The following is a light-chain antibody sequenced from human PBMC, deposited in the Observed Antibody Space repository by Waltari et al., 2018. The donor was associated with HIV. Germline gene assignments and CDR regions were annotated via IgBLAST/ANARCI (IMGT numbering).Light chain of an antibody. CDR3: TSYEGKNSLV. J-gene: IGLJ2*01. Sequence: QSALTQPPSASGSPGQSVTISCTGTSTDVPTYNYVSWYQQHPGEAPKILIYEVNKRPSGVPDRFSGSKSGNTASLTVSGLQADDDADYYCTSYEGKNSLVFGGGTKLTVL. CDR1: STDVPTYNY. V-gene: IGLV2-8*01. CDR2: EVN.